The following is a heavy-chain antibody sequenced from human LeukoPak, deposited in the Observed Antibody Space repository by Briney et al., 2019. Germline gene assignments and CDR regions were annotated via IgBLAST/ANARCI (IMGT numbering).Heavy chain of an antibody. Sequence: PGGSLRLSCAASGSSLNNYAMHWVRQAPGKGLEWVAVIWHDGLNKFYADFLKGRFTISRDFSKDTVYLQMSGLTVEDTAVYYCAKAGQRSYAEAFDSWGQGTLVTVSS. CDR3: AKAGQRSYAEAFDS. D-gene: IGHD3-16*01. CDR2: IWHDGLNK. J-gene: IGHJ4*02. CDR1: GSSLNNYA. V-gene: IGHV3-33*06.